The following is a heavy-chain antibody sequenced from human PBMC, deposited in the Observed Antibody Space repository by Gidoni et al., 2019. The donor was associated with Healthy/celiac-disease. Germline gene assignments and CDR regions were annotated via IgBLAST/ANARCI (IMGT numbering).Heavy chain of an antibody. CDR2: ISSSSSYI. CDR3: ARELKSSGGPLADY. J-gene: IGHJ4*02. D-gene: IGHD2-15*01. Sequence: EVQLVESGGGLVKPGGSLRLSCAASGFTFSNYSMNWVRQAPGKGLEWVSSISSSSSYIYYADSVKGRFTISRDNAKNSLYLQMNSLRAEDTAVYYCARELKSSGGPLADYWGQGTLVTVSS. CDR1: GFTFSNYS. V-gene: IGHV3-21*01.